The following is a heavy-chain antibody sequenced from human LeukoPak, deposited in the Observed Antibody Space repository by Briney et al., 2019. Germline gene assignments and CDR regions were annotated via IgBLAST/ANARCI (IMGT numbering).Heavy chain of an antibody. CDR1: GYSINSGYY. D-gene: IGHD2-2*01. V-gene: IGHV4-38-2*02. J-gene: IGHJ3*02. CDR3: ARVVRYCTSTTCYPGAFTI. Sequence: SETLSLTCTVSGYSINSGYYWGWIRQPPGKGLEWIGSIYHSGSTYYNPSLKSRVTISVDTSKNQFSLMLSSVTAADTAIYYCARVVRYCTSTTCYPGAFTIWGQGTMVTVSS. CDR2: IYHSGST.